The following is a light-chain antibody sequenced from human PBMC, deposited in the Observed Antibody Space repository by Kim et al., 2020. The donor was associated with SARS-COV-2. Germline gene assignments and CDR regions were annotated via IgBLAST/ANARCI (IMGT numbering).Light chain of an antibody. Sequence: QSALTQPASVSGSPGQSITISCTGTSSDVGTYNLVSWYQQHPGKAPQLMIFEVSQRPSGVSNRFSGSKSGNTVSLTISGLQAEDESDYYCCSYAGRTYVFGTGTKVTVL. CDR3: CSYAGRTYV. J-gene: IGLJ1*01. V-gene: IGLV2-23*02. CDR2: EVS. CDR1: SSDVGTYNL.